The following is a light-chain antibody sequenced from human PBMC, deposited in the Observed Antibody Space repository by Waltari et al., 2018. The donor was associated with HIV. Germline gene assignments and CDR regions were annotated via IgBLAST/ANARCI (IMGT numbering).Light chain of an antibody. CDR3: SSYTTSSTWV. CDR1: RSDVGGYNY. CDR2: DVS. Sequence: QSALTQPASVSGSPGQSNTISCTGTRSDVGGYNYVSWYQQHPGKAPKLMIYDVSNRPSGVSYRFSGSKSGNTASLTISGLQAEDEADYYCSSYTTSSTWVFGGGSKLTVL. J-gene: IGLJ3*02. V-gene: IGLV2-14*01.